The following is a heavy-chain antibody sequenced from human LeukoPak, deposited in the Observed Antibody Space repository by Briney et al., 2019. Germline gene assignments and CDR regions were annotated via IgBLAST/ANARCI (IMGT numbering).Heavy chain of an antibody. D-gene: IGHD7-27*01. CDR3: ARGSSHGVSRTGIDY. Sequence: PSETLSLICTVSGGSISSYYWSWIRQPAGKGLEWIVRIYTSGSTNYNPSLKSRVTMSVDTSKNQFSLKLSSVTAADTAVYYCARGSSHGVSRTGIDYWGQGTLVTVSS. CDR1: GGSISSYY. CDR2: IYTSGST. J-gene: IGHJ4*02. V-gene: IGHV4-4*07.